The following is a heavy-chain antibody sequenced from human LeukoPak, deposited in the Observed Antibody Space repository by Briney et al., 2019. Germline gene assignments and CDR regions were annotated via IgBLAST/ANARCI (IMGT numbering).Heavy chain of an antibody. CDR3: ARQLIRWRENDY. V-gene: IGHV1-46*01. Sequence: ASVKVSCKASGYLFTYNYIHWVRQAPGQGLEWMGMIKPTGGSTNYAQKFQGRVTMTSDTSTRTVYVELSSLRSEDTAVYFCARQLIRWRENDYWGQGTLVTVSS. CDR1: GYLFTYNY. J-gene: IGHJ4*02. CDR2: IKPTGGST. D-gene: IGHD2-8*01.